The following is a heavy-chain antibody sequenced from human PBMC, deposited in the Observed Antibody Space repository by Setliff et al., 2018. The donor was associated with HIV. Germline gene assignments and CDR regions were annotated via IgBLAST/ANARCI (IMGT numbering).Heavy chain of an antibody. V-gene: IGHV4-34*09. Sequence: PSETLSLTCVVYRGSFSDYYWTWIRQPPGKGLEWIGEISPSGNTYYNPSLKRRVTMSVDTSKNQFSLKLSSMTAADTAVYYCARTHYSFNLLEYYYYYYMDVWGKGTTVTVSS. J-gene: IGHJ6*03. CDR3: ARTHYSFNLLEYYYYYYMDV. CDR1: RGSFSDYY. CDR2: ISPSGNT. D-gene: IGHD4-4*01.